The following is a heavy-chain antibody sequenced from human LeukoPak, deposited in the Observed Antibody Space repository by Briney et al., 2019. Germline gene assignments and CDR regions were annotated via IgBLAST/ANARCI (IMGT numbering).Heavy chain of an antibody. CDR3: AKVGVTKNDAFDI. Sequence: GASVKVSCKASGGTFSSYAISWVRQAPGQGLEWMGGIIPIFGTANYAQKFQGRVTMTEDTSTDTAYMELSSLRSADTAVYYCAKVGVTKNDAFDIWGQGTMVTVSS. J-gene: IGHJ3*02. D-gene: IGHD1-26*01. CDR1: GGTFSSYA. CDR2: IIPIFGTA. V-gene: IGHV1-69*06.